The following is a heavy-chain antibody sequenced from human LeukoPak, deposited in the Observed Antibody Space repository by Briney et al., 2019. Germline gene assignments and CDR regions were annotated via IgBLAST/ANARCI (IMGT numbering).Heavy chain of an antibody. CDR1: GYTLTDLA. CDR3: ATASRGYGYVWGSFYGLDV. Sequence: GASVKVSCKVSGYTLTDLAMHWVRQAPGQGLEWMGGFDPEAGERIYAQKFQGRVTMTEDTSTDTADMELSSLGSDDTAVYFCATASRGYGYVWGSFYGLDVWGNGTTVTVSS. CDR2: FDPEAGER. J-gene: IGHJ6*04. D-gene: IGHD3-16*01. V-gene: IGHV1-24*01.